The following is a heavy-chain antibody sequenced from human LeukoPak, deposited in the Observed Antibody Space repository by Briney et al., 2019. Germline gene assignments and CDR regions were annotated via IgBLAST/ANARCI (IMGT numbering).Heavy chain of an antibody. CDR2: IRFDGGKK. J-gene: IGHJ6*03. Sequence: GGSLRLSCAASGFSFSTYGFHWVRQAPGKGLEWVTFIRFDGGKKNYADSVKGRFAISRDNSKNTVYLQMNSLRAEDTAVYYCARRMTRDYFYMDVWGKGTTVTISS. V-gene: IGHV3-30*02. CDR1: GFSFSTYG. CDR3: ARRMTRDYFYMDV.